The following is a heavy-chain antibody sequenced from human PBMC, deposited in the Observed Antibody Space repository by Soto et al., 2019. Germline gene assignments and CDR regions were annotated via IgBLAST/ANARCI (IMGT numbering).Heavy chain of an antibody. D-gene: IGHD3-3*01. CDR2: ISSNAYGGTT. J-gene: IGHJ6*02. CDR1: GLNFGGYV. V-gene: IGHV3-49*04. CDR3: TRRSVGVVISIYYYYAMDV. Sequence: HPGGSLRLSCTASGLNFGGYVMSWVRQAPGKGLEWVGLISSNAYGGTTEYAASVEGRFTISRDDSRSIAYLQMNSLETEDTAVYYCTRRSVGVVISIYYYYAMDVWGQGTTVTVSS.